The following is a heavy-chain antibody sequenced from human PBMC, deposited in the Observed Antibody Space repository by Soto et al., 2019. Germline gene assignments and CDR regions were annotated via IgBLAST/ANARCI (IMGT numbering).Heavy chain of an antibody. Sequence: GESLRLYCATSGFTFSSYAMHWVRQAPGKGLEWVAVISYDGSNKYYADSVKGRFTISRDNSKNTLYLQMNSLRAEDTAVYYCARVLSNYYYYGMDVWGQGTTVTVSS. J-gene: IGHJ6*02. CDR3: ARVLSNYYYYGMDV. CDR1: GFTFSSYA. D-gene: IGHD4-4*01. V-gene: IGHV3-30-3*01. CDR2: ISYDGSNK.